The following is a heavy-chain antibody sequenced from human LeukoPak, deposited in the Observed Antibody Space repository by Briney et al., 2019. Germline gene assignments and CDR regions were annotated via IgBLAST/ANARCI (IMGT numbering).Heavy chain of an antibody. J-gene: IGHJ3*02. CDR2: IYYSGST. CDR1: GGSISTYY. D-gene: IGHD5-12*01. Sequence: SEILSLTCAVSGGSISTYYWSWIRQPPGKGLEWIGYIYYSGSTNYKPSLKSRVSISVDTAKNQFSLKLSSVTAADTAVYYCARQRGSYGGYDHDAFNIWGQGTMVTVSS. V-gene: IGHV4-59*08. CDR3: ARQRGSYGGYDHDAFNI.